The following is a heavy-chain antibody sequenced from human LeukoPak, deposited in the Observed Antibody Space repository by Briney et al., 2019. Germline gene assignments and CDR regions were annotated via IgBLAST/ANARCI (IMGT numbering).Heavy chain of an antibody. CDR1: GFTYTKHA. V-gene: IGHV3-30*04. J-gene: IGHJ4*02. D-gene: IGHD6-6*01. Sequence: GGSLRLSCAASGFTYTKHAMQWVRQAPGKGLEWVAVISYDGSNKKYADSVKDRFTISRDNSKNTLYLQMNSLRAEDTAVYYCARTLIEYSVSSCYFDYWGQGTLVTVSS. CDR2: ISYDGSNK. CDR3: ARTLIEYSVSSCYFDY.